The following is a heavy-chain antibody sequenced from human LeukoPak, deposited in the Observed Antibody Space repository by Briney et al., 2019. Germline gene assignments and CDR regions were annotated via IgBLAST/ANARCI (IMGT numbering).Heavy chain of an antibody. CDR2: ISGSGGST. D-gene: IGHD4-17*01. V-gene: IGHV3-23*01. CDR1: GFTFSSYA. J-gene: IGHJ6*03. Sequence: GGSLRLSCAASGFTFSSYAMSWVRQAPGKGLEWVSGISGSGGSTYYADSVKGRFTISRDNSKKTLYLQMDSLRAEDTAVYYCAILYGDYAQYYYMDVWGKGTTVTVSS. CDR3: AILYGDYAQYYYMDV.